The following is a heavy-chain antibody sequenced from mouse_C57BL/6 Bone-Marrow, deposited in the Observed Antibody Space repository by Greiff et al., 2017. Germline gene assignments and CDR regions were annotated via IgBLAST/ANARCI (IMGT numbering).Heavy chain of an antibody. D-gene: IGHD1-1*01. V-gene: IGHV1-64*01. CDR3: GRFTTVVVPMDY. J-gene: IGHJ4*01. CDR2: IHPNRGST. Sequence: QVQLQQPGAELVKPGASVKLSCKASGYTFTSYWMHWVKQRPGQGLEWIGIIHPNRGSTNYNEKFKSKATLTVDKSSSTAYMQLRSLTSEDSAVFYCGRFTTVVVPMDYWGQGTTVTVSS. CDR1: GYTFTSYW.